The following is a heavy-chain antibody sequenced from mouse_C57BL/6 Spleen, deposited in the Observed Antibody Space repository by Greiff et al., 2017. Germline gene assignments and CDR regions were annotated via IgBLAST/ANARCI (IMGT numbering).Heavy chain of an antibody. D-gene: IGHD3-2*02. CDR3: ARRVGTAQATHYFDY. Sequence: LQQPGASVKLSCKASGYTFTSYWMHWVKQRPGRGLERIGRIDPNSGGTKYNEKFKSKATLTVDKPSSTAYMQLSSLTSEDSAVYYCARRVGTAQATHYFDYWGQGTTLTVSS. CDR1: GYTFTSYW. J-gene: IGHJ2*01. CDR2: IDPNSGGT. V-gene: IGHV1-72*01.